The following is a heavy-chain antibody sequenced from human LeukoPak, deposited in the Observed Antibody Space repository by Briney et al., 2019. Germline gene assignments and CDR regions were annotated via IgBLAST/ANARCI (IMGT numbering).Heavy chain of an antibody. D-gene: IGHD5-18*01. J-gene: IGHJ3*02. CDR3: ARDCGQVGGYSYGWAAFDI. V-gene: IGHV1-69*04. Sequence: SVKVSCKASGGTFSSYAISWVRQAPGQGLEWMGRIIPILGIANYAQKFQGRVTITADKSTSTAYMELSSLRSEDTAVYYCARDCGQVGGYSYGWAAFDIWGQGTMVTVSS. CDR2: IIPILGIA. CDR1: GGTFSSYA.